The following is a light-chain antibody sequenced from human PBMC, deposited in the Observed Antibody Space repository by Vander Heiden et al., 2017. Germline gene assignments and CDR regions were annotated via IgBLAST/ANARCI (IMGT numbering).Light chain of an antibody. J-gene: IGLJ1*01. CDR3: HVWDSSSDHYV. CDR1: NIGSKR. CDR2: DDS. V-gene: IGLV3-21*02. Sequence: SFVLTQPPSVSVAPGQTARITCGGNNIGSKRVHWYQQKPGQAPVVVVYDDSDRPSGIPERFSGSNSGNTATLTISRVEAGDEADYYCHVWDSSSDHYVFGTGTKVTVL.